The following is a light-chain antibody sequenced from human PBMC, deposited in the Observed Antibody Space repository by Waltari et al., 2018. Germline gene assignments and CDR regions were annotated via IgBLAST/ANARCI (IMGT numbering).Light chain of an antibody. CDR3: QQYNSWGT. CDR1: QSISSW. J-gene: IGKJ1*01. Sequence: DIQMTQSPSTLSASVGDRVTITCRASQSISSWLAWFQQKPGEAPKLLIYDASSLQSGVPSRFSGSGSGTDFTLTISSLQPDDFATYYCQQYNSWGTFGQGTKVEIK. CDR2: DAS. V-gene: IGKV1-5*01.